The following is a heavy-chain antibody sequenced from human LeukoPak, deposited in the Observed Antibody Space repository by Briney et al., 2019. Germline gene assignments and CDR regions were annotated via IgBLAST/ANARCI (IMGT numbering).Heavy chain of an antibody. J-gene: IGHJ4*02. CDR2: ISYDGSNK. D-gene: IGHD5-12*01. V-gene: IGHV3-30*18. CDR1: GFTFSSYC. Sequence: PGGSLRLSCAASGFTFSSYCMHWVRQAPGKGLEWVAVISYDGSNKYYADSVKGRFTISRDNSKNTLYLQMNSLRAEDTAVYYCAKDQVVAVYYFDYWGQGTLVTVSS. CDR3: AKDQVVAVYYFDY.